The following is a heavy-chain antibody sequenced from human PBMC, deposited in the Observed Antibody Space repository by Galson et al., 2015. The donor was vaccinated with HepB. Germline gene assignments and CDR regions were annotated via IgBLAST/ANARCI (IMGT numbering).Heavy chain of an antibody. V-gene: IGHV1-69*04. J-gene: IGHJ5*02. D-gene: IGHD4-23*01. CDR2: IIPILGIA. CDR3: ARDGGTTVVTLRLGWFDP. CDR1: GGTFSSYA. Sequence: SVKVSCKASGGTFSSYAISWVRQAPGQGLEWMGRIIPILGIANYAQKFQGRVTITADKSTSTAYMELSSLRSEDTAVYYCARDGGTTVVTLRLGWFDPWGQGTLVTVSS.